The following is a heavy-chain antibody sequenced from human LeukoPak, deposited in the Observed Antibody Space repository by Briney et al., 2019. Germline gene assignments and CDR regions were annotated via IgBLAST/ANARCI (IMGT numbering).Heavy chain of an antibody. V-gene: IGHV6-1*01. CDR1: GDSVSSNIVA. D-gene: IGHD2-2*01. Sequence: SQTLSLTCAISGDSVSSNIVAWNWIRQSPSRGLEWLGRTYYRSKWYNDYAVSVKSRITINRDTSKNQFSLQLNSVTPEDTAVYYCARDYCSSTSCHWYFDLWGRGTLATVSS. CDR2: TYYRSKWYN. CDR3: ARDYCSSTSCHWYFDL. J-gene: IGHJ2*01.